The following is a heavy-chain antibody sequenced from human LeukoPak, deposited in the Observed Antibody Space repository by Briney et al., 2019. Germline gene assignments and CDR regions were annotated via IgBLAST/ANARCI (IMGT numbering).Heavy chain of an antibody. D-gene: IGHD6-6*01. V-gene: IGHV4-59*01. CDR2: IYYSGST. Sequence: PSETLSLTCTVSGGSISSYYWSWIRQPPVKGLEWIGYIYYSGSTNYNPSLKSRVTISVDTSRNQFSLKLSSVTAADTAVYYCARGVEYSSSSGLLWGQGTLVTVSS. CDR3: ARGVEYSSSSGLL. CDR1: GGSISSYY. J-gene: IGHJ4*02.